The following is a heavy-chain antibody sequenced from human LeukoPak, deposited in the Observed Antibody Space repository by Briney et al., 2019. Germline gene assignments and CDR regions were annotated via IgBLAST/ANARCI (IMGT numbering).Heavy chain of an antibody. D-gene: IGHD6-13*01. V-gene: IGHV4-34*01. CDR1: GGSFSGYY. J-gene: IGHJ6*02. CDR3: ARGSLLAAAGTELYYYYYGMDV. Sequence: PSETLSLTCAVYGGSFSGYYWSWIRQPPGKGLEWIGEINHSGSTNYNPSLKSRVTISVDTSKNQFSLKLSSVTAADTAVYYCARGSLLAAAGTELYYYYYGMDVWGQETTITVSS. CDR2: INHSGST.